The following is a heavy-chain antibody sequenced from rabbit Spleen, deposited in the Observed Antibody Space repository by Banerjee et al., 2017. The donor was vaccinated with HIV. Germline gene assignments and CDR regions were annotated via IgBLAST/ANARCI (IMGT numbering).Heavy chain of an antibody. V-gene: IGHV1S40*01. CDR1: GFSLDSDYV. J-gene: IGHJ6*01. Sequence: QSLEESGGDLVKPGASLTLTCTASGFSLDSDYVICWVRQAPGTGLEWIACIDIGSGNSTYYANWAKGRFTISKTSSTTVTLQMTSLTAADTATYFCAIATMTMVITDLWGPGTLVTVS. CDR3: AIATMTMVITDL. D-gene: IGHD2-1*01. CDR2: IDIGSGNST.